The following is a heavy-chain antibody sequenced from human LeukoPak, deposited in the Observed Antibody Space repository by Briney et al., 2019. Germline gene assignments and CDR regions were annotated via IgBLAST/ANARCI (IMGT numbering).Heavy chain of an antibody. D-gene: IGHD2-8*02. CDR1: GFTFSTFA. Sequence: GGPLSLSCAASGFTFSTFAMIWVRQPPGKGLEWVSSIFTSGGEIHYAYSVRGRFTISRDNSKSTLSLKMNSLRAEETAIYYCATYRQVLLPFESWGQGTLVTVSS. J-gene: IGHJ4*02. CDR3: ATYRQVLLPFES. CDR2: IFTSGGEI. V-gene: IGHV3-23*01.